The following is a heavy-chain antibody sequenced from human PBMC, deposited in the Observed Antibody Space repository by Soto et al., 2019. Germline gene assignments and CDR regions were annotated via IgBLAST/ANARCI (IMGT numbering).Heavy chain of an antibody. V-gene: IGHV3-21*01. CDR2: MSSRSDYI. J-gene: IGHJ3*02. CDR3: ARRYYYDTENRDAFDI. CDR1: GFTFSTYS. D-gene: IGHD3-22*01. Sequence: GGSLRLSCVASGFTFSTYSMNWVRQAPGKGLEWVSSMSSRSDYIFYADSVKGRFTISRDNAKNSLYLQMNSLRAEDTAVYYCARRYYYDTENRDAFDIWGQGTLVTVSS.